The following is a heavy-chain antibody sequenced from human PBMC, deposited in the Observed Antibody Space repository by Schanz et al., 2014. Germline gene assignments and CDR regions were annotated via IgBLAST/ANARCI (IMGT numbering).Heavy chain of an antibody. Sequence: DVQLLESGGGLVQPGGSLRLSCAASGFPFNSYAMTWVRQAPGKGLEWVSSISHSGGSRYYADSVKGRFTIARDNSKNTLPQQMNSLRAEVTAVYYCARDFDDKRGYGSGYGLEDCMDVWGQGTTVTVSS. CDR1: GFPFNSYA. J-gene: IGHJ6*02. V-gene: IGHV3-23*01. CDR2: ISHSGGSR. CDR3: ARDFDDKRGYGSGYGLEDCMDV. D-gene: IGHD3-10*01.